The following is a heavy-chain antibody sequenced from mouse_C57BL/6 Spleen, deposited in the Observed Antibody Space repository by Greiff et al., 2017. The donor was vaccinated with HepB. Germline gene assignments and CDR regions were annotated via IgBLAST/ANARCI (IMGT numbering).Heavy chain of an antibody. V-gene: IGHV1-64*01. CDR1: GYTFTSYW. CDR2: IHPNSGST. Sequence: VQLQQSGAELVKPGASVKLSCKASGYTFTSYWMHWVKQRPGQGLEWIGMIHPNSGSTNYNEKFKSKATLTVDKSSSTAYMQLSSLTSEDSAVYCCARGPNRSAWFAYWGQGTLVTVSA. CDR3: ARGPNRSAWFAY. J-gene: IGHJ3*01. D-gene: IGHD2-14*01.